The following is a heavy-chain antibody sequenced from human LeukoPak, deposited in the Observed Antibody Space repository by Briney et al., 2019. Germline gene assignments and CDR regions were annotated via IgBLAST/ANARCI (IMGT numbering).Heavy chain of an antibody. CDR3: ASTPRGVVVSLYDY. CDR2: ISSSSSYI. D-gene: IGHD3-22*01. Sequence: PGGPLRLSCAASGFTFSSYSMNWVRQAPGKGLEWVSSISSSSSYIYYADSVKGRFTISRDNAKNSLYLQMNSLRAEDAAVYYCASTPRGVVVSLYDYWGQGTLVTVSS. V-gene: IGHV3-21*01. J-gene: IGHJ4*02. CDR1: GFTFSSYS.